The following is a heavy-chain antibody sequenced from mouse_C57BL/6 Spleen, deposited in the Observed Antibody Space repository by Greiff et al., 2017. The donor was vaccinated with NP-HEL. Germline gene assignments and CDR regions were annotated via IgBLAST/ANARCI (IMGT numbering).Heavy chain of an antibody. CDR2: ISYSGST. CDR1: GYSITSGYD. Sequence: EVKLQESGPGMVKPSQSLSLTCTVTGYSITSGYDWHWIRHFPGNKLEWMGYISYSGSTNYNPSLKSRISITHDTSKNHFFLKLNSVTTEDTATYYCARGNYGSLDYWGQGTTLTVSS. CDR3: ARGNYGSLDY. V-gene: IGHV3-1*01. J-gene: IGHJ2*01. D-gene: IGHD1-1*01.